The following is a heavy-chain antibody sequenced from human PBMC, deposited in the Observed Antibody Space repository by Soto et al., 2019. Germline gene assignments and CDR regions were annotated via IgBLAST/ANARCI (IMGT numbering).Heavy chain of an antibody. V-gene: IGHV1-46*01. CDR1: GDTIASYY. CDR3: ARSPGIAVADY. CDR2: INPSGGST. D-gene: IGHD6-19*01. J-gene: IGHJ4*02. Sequence: GASVKVSCKACGDTIASYYMHWVRQAPGQGVEWMGIINPSGGSTSYAQKFQGRVTITRDTSASTAYMELSSLRSEDTVVYYCARSPGIAVADYWGQGTLVTVSS.